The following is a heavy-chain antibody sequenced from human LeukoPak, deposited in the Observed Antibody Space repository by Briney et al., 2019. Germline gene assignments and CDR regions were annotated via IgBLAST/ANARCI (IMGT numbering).Heavy chain of an antibody. D-gene: IGHD3-9*01. CDR2: IYYSGST. J-gene: IGHJ4*02. Sequence: SETLSLTCTVSGGSISSSSYYWGWIRQPPGKGLEWIGSIYYSGSTYYNPSLKSRVTISVDTSKNQFSLKLSSVTAADTAVYYCARADYDILTGYSSPFDYWGQGTLVTVSS. CDR3: ARADYDILTGYSSPFDY. CDR1: GGSISSSSYY. V-gene: IGHV4-39*01.